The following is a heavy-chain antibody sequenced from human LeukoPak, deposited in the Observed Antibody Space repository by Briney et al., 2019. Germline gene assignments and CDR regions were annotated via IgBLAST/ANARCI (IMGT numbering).Heavy chain of an antibody. V-gene: IGHV3-23*01. CDR3: AKSLTSGDFWSGYFGNDAFDI. CDR2: ISGSGGST. D-gene: IGHD3-3*01. Sequence: PGGSLRLSCAVSGFSFSSYAMSWVRQAPGKGLEWVSAISGSGGSTYYADSVKGRFTISRDNSKNTVSLQMSSLRAEDTAVYYCAKSLTSGDFWSGYFGNDAFDIWGQGTMVTVSS. CDR1: GFSFSSYA. J-gene: IGHJ3*02.